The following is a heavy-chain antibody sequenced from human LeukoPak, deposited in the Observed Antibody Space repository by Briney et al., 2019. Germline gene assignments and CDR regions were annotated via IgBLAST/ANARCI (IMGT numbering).Heavy chain of an antibody. Sequence: GGSLRLSCAASGFTSSSYAMSWVRQAPGKGLEWVSAISGSGGSTYYADSVKGRFTISRDNSKNTLYLQMNSLRAEGTAVYDCAKAGLRYFDWLPNWFDPWGQGTLVTVSS. D-gene: IGHD3-9*01. J-gene: IGHJ5*02. CDR3: AKAGLRYFDWLPNWFDP. V-gene: IGHV3-23*01. CDR2: ISGSGGST. CDR1: GFTSSSYA.